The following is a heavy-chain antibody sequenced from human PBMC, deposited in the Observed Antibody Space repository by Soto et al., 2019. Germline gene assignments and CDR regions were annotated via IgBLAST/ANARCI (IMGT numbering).Heavy chain of an antibody. J-gene: IGHJ4*02. CDR1: GVSISSSSYY. D-gene: IGHD2-2*01. V-gene: IGHV4-39*01. CDR2: IYYSGST. CDR3: ARYCSSTSCHEGFDY. Sequence: SETLSLTCTFSGVSISSSSYYWGWIRQPPGKGLEWIGSIYYSGSTYYNPSLKSRVTISVDTSKNQFSLKLSSVTAADTAVYYCARYCSSTSCHEGFDYWGQGTLVTVSS.